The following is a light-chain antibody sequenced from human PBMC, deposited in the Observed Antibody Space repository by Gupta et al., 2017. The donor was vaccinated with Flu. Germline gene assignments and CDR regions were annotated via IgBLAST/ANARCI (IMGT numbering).Light chain of an antibody. CDR2: EDN. CDR1: SSNVGDNY. CDR3: VTWDSDLTAGV. V-gene: IGLV1-51*02. J-gene: IGLJ2*01. Sequence: GQKVTISCSGSSSNVGDNYVSWSQQLPGTAPKLLIYEDNNRPSGIPGRFSGTKSGTSATLGITGLQTGDEADYYCVTWDSDLTAGVFGGGTKLTVL.